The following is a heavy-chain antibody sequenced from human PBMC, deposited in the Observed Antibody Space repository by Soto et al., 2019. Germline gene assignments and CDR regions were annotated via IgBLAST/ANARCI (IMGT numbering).Heavy chain of an antibody. CDR2: IYYSGST. CDR1: GGSISSGDYY. CDR3: ARDILEGRSYFDY. J-gene: IGHJ4*02. V-gene: IGHV4-30-4*01. Sequence: PSETLSLTCTVSGGSISSGDYYWSWIRQPPGKGLEWIGYIYYSGSTYYNPSLKSRVTISVDTSKNQFSLKLSSVTAADTAVYYCARDILEGRSYFDYWGQGTLVTV.